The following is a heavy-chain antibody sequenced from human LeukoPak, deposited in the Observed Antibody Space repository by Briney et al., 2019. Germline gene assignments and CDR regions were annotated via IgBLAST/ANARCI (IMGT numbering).Heavy chain of an antibody. CDR3: ARDIRYYYDSSGYNDAFDI. J-gene: IGHJ3*02. V-gene: IGHV3-7*03. Sequence: GGSLRLSCVASGFTFSNYWLTWVRQAPGKGLECVANIKQDGSEKSYVDSVKGRFTISRDNSKNTLYLQMNSLRAEDTAVYYCARDIRYYYDSSGYNDAFDIWGQGTMVTVSS. CDR1: GFTFSNYW. D-gene: IGHD3-22*01. CDR2: IKQDGSEK.